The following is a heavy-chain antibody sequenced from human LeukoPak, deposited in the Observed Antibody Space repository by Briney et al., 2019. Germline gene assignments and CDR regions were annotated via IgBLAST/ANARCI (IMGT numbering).Heavy chain of an antibody. J-gene: IGHJ4*02. V-gene: IGHV3-21*01. CDR1: GFTFSSYS. CDR3: ARGSGSSSPYDY. Sequence: GGSLRLSCAASGFTFSSYSMNWVREAPGKALEGVSSISSSSSYIYYADSVKGRFTISGDNAKNSLYLQMNNLRAEDRAVYYCARGSGSSSPYDYWAREPWSPSPQ. D-gene: IGHD6-6*01. CDR2: ISSSSSYI.